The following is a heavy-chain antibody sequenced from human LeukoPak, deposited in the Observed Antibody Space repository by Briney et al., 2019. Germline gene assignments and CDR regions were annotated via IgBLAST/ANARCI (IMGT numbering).Heavy chain of an antibody. CDR1: GYSFTSYW. V-gene: IGHV5-51*01. D-gene: IGHD2-15*01. Sequence: GESLKISCKGSGYSFTSYWIGWVRQMPGKGLEWMGIIYPGDSDTRYSPSFQGQVTISADKSISTAYLQWGSLKASDTAMYYCARRGYCSGGSCYSAYYYYMDVWGKGTTVTVSS. J-gene: IGHJ6*03. CDR2: IYPGDSDT. CDR3: ARRGYCSGGSCYSAYYYYMDV.